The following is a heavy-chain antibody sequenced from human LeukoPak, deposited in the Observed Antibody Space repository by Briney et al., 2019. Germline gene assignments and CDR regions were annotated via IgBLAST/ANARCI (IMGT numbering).Heavy chain of an antibody. CDR3: ARDPDTAMVKGY. J-gene: IGHJ4*02. CDR1: GGSISSYY. D-gene: IGHD5-18*01. CDR2: IYYSGST. V-gene: IGHV4-59*12. Sequence: PSETLSLTCTVSGGSISSYYWSWIRQPPGKGLEWIGYIYYSGSTNYNPSLKSRVTISVDTSKNQFSLKLSSVTAADTAVYYCARDPDTAMVKGYWGQGTLVTVSS.